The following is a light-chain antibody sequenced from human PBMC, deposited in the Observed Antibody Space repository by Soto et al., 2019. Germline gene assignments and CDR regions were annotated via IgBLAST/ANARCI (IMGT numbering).Light chain of an antibody. CDR1: SSDVGGYNY. Sequence: ALTQPASVSGSPGQSITISCTGTSSDVGGYNYVSWYQQHPGKAPKLMIYDVSNRPSGVSNRFSGSKSGNTASLTISGLQAEDEADYYCSSYTSSRDVFGTGTKVTVL. CDR2: DVS. CDR3: SSYTSSRDV. V-gene: IGLV2-14*01. J-gene: IGLJ1*01.